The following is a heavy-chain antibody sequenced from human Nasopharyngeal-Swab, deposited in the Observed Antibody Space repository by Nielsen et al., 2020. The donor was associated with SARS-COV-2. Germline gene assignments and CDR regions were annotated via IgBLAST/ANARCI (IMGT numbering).Heavy chain of an antibody. Sequence: GGSLRLSCAASGFTFSSYAMSWVRQAPGKGLEWVSAISGSGGSTYYADSVKGRFTISSDNSKNTLYLQMNSLRAEDTAVYYCAKYYGDYPYYYYYYMDVWGKGTTVTVSS. J-gene: IGHJ6*03. CDR1: GFTFSSYA. V-gene: IGHV3-23*01. CDR3: AKYYGDYPYYYYYYMDV. CDR2: ISGSGGST. D-gene: IGHD4-17*01.